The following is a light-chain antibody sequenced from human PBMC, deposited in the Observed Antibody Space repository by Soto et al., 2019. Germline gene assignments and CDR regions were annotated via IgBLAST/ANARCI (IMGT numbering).Light chain of an antibody. J-gene: IGKJ1*01. CDR2: GAF. CDR3: LQYHNLWA. CDR1: QSVSSN. V-gene: IGKV3-15*01. Sequence: EIVMTQSPVTLSVSPGERATLSCRASQSVSSNLAWYQQKPGQAPSLLIYGAFTRATGIPARFSGTGSETEFTLTISSLQSEDFGVYSCLQYHNLWAFGQGTKVDIK.